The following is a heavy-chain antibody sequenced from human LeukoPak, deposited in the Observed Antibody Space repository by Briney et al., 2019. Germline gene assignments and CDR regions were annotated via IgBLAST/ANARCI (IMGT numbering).Heavy chain of an antibody. J-gene: IGHJ4*02. V-gene: IGHV4-59*01. CDR3: ARGGSGWYEDFDY. D-gene: IGHD6-19*01. Sequence: PSGTLSLTCTVSGGSISSNYWSWIRQTPGKGLEWIGYIYYSGSTKYNPSLKSRVTLSVDTSKNQFSLNLRSVTAADTAVYFCARGGSGWYEDFDYWGQGTLVTVSS. CDR2: IYYSGST. CDR1: GGSISSNY.